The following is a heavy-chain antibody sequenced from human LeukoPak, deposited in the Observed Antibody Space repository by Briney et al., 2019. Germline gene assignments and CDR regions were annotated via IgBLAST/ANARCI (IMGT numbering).Heavy chain of an antibody. CDR2: ISAYNGNT. CDR1: GYTFTSYG. CDR3: ARDLGDYYDSSGYGDWFDP. D-gene: IGHD3-22*01. J-gene: IGHJ5*02. Sequence: VKVSCKASGYTFTSYGISWVRQATGQGLERMGWISAYNGNTNYAQKLQGRVTMTTDTSTSTAYMELRSLRSDDTAVYYCARDLGDYYDSSGYGDWFDPWGQGTLVTVSS. V-gene: IGHV1-18*01.